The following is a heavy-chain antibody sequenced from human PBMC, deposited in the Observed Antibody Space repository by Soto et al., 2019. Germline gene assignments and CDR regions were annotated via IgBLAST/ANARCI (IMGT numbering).Heavy chain of an antibody. Sequence: QVQLVESGGGVVQPGRSLRLSCAASGFTFSSYAMHWVRQAPGKGLEWVAVISYDGSNKYYADSVKGRFTISRDNSKNTLYLQMNSLRAEDTAVYYCARDRQPVLLCCFDYWGQGTLVTVSS. CDR2: ISYDGSNK. D-gene: IGHD3-10*01. CDR3: ARDRQPVLLCCFDY. J-gene: IGHJ4*02. CDR1: GFTFSSYA. V-gene: IGHV3-30-3*01.